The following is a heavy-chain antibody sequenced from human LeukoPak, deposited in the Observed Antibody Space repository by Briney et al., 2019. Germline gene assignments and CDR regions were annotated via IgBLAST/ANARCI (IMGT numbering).Heavy chain of an antibody. Sequence: GESLRLSCAASGFTFSSYSMNWVRQAPGKGLEWVSSVSSSSVYIYYADSAEGRFTISRDNAKNSLYLQMNSLRAEDTAVYYCARDLYSYGSYYMDVWGKGTTVTVSS. CDR1: GFTFSSYS. D-gene: IGHD5-18*01. J-gene: IGHJ6*03. CDR3: ARDLYSYGSYYMDV. V-gene: IGHV3-21*01. CDR2: VSSSSVYI.